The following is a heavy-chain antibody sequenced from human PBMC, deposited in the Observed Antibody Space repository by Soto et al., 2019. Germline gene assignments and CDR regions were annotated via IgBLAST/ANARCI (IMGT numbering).Heavy chain of an antibody. CDR3: ARELRYSYGQVDY. CDR2: IYYSGST. Sequence: PSETLSLTCTVSGGSISSGGYYWSWIRQHPGKGLEWIGYIYYSGSTYYNPSLKSRVTISVDTSKNQFSLKLSSVTAADTAVYYCARELRYSYGQVDYWGQGTLVTVSS. D-gene: IGHD5-18*01. J-gene: IGHJ4*02. V-gene: IGHV4-31*03. CDR1: GGSISSGGYY.